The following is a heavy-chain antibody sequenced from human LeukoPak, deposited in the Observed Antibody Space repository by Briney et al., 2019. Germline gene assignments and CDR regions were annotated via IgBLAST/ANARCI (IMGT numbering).Heavy chain of an antibody. CDR2: IKQDGSEK. Sequence: GGSLRLSCAASGFTFSSYWMSWVRQAPGKGLEWVANIKQDGSEKYYVDSVKGRFTISRDNAKNSLYLQMNSLRAEDMALYYCAKSFGQYYYDPPASYMDVWGKGATVTVSS. CDR3: AKSFGQYYYDPPASYMDV. V-gene: IGHV3-7*03. D-gene: IGHD3-22*01. CDR1: GFTFSSYW. J-gene: IGHJ6*03.